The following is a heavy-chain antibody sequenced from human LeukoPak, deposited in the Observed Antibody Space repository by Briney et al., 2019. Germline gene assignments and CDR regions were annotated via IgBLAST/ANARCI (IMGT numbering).Heavy chain of an antibody. CDR2: ISSSSSYI. V-gene: IGHV3-21*01. Sequence: GGSLRLSCAASGFTFSSYSMNWVRQAPGKGLEWVSSISSSSSYIYYADSEKGRFTISRDNAKNSLYLQMNSLRAEDTAVYYCARAVAGTGGTDYWGQGTLVTVSS. CDR1: GFTFSSYS. CDR3: ARAVAGTGGTDY. J-gene: IGHJ4*02. D-gene: IGHD6-19*01.